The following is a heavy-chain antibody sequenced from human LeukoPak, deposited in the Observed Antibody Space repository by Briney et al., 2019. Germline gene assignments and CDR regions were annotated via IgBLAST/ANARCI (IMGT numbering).Heavy chain of an antibody. V-gene: IGHV4-30-4*08. Sequence: SQTLSLTCTVSGGSISSGDYYWSWIRQPPGKGLERIGYIYYSGSTYYNPSLKSRVTISLDTSTNQFSLKLSSVTAADTAVYYCASLSQQLVPDYYYMDVWGKGTTVTVSS. CDR2: IYYSGST. D-gene: IGHD6-13*01. CDR1: GGSISSGDYY. CDR3: ASLSQQLVPDYYYMDV. J-gene: IGHJ6*03.